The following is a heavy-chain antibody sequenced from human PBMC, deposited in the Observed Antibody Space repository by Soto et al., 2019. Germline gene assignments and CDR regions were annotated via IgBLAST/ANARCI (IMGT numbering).Heavy chain of an antibody. D-gene: IGHD2-15*01. J-gene: IGHJ4*02. CDR1: GYTFTSYG. CDR3: ARDRGYCSGGSCPEVFDY. Sequence: QVQLVQSGAEVKKPGASVKVSCKASGYTFTSYGISWVRQAPGQGLEWMGWISAYNGNTNYARKLQGRVTMTTDTSTSTAYMELRSLRSDDTAVYYCARDRGYCSGGSCPEVFDYWGQGTLVTVSS. CDR2: ISAYNGNT. V-gene: IGHV1-18*01.